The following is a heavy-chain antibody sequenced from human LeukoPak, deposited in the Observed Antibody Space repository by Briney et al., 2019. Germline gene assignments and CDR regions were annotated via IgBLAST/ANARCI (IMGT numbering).Heavy chain of an antibody. CDR3: ARDRIGFDY. CDR2: INSGGSST. V-gene: IGHV1-46*01. J-gene: IGHJ4*02. Sequence: ASVKVSCKASGYTFSNYYIHWVRQAPGQGLEWMGMINSGGSSTNYAQKFQGRITMTRDTSTNTVHMELNRLRSEDTAIYFCARDRIGFDYWGQGTLVTVSS. CDR1: GYTFSNYY. D-gene: IGHD2-15*01.